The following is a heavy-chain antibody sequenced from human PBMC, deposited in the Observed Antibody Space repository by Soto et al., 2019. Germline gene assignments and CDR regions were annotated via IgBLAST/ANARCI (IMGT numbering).Heavy chain of an antibody. CDR3: ARERAKGTEDPPDAFDI. V-gene: IGHV6-1*01. J-gene: IGHJ3*02. Sequence: SQTLSPTCAISGDSVSSNSAAWNWIRQSPSRGLEWLGRTYYRSKWYNDYAVSVKSRITINPDTSKNQFSLQLNSVTPEETAEYYGARERAKGTEDPPDAFDIWGQGTMVTVSS. CDR1: GDSVSSNSAA. CDR2: TYYRSKWYN.